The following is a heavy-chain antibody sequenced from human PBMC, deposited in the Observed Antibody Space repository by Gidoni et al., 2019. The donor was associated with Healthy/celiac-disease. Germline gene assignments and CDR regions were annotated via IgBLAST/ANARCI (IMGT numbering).Heavy chain of an antibody. CDR1: GFTFSSYG. J-gene: IGHJ6*03. D-gene: IGHD6-13*01. Sequence: QVQLVESGGGVVRPGRSLRLSCAASGFTFSSYGINWVRQAPGKGLEWVAFISYDGSNKYYADSVKGRFTISRDNSKNTLYLQMNSLRAEDTAVYYCARAAAAGTYYYYYYYMDVWGKGTTVTVSS. CDR2: ISYDGSNK. V-gene: IGHV3-30*03. CDR3: ARAAAAGTYYYYYYYMDV.